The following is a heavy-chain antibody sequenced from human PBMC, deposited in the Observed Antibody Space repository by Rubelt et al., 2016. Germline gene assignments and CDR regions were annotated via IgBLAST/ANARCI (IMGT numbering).Heavy chain of an antibody. J-gene: IGHJ3*01. D-gene: IGHD6-13*01. CDR3: ARHVVAAAPLGV. CDR1: GGSFSGFY. Sequence: QVQLQQWGAGLLKPSETLSLTCAVYGGSFSGFYWSWIRQPPGKGLEWIGYIYYTGSANYNPSLKSRVTISVDTSKNHFSLKLTSVTAADTAVYYCARHVVAAAPLGVWGQGTMVTVSS. V-gene: IGHV4-34*11. CDR2: IYYTGSA.